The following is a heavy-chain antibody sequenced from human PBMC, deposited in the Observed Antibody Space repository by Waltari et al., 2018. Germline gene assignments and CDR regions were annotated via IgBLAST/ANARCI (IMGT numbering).Heavy chain of an antibody. CDR2: INAGKGNT. V-gene: IGHV1-3*01. CDR1: GYTFTSYA. Sequence: QVQLVQSGAEVKKPGASVKVSCKASGYTFTSYAMHWVRQAPGKRLDWMGWINAGKGNTKYSQKFQGRVTSTRDTSASTAYMELSSLRSEDTAVYYCARGITMVRGVIIPFDYWGQGTLVTVSS. J-gene: IGHJ4*02. D-gene: IGHD3-10*01. CDR3: ARGITMVRGVIIPFDY.